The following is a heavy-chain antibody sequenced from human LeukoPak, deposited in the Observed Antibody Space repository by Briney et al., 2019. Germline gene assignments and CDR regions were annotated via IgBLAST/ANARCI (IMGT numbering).Heavy chain of an antibody. CDR2: IYYSGST. CDR1: GGSISSYY. CDR3: ARGRKYYYYGMDV. V-gene: IGHV4-59*01. J-gene: IGHJ6*02. Sequence: SETLSLNCTVSGGSISSYYWSWIRQPPGKGLEWIGYIYYSGSTNYNPSLKSRVTISVDTSKNQFSLKLSSVTAADTAVYYCARGRKYYYYGMDVWGQGTTVTVSS.